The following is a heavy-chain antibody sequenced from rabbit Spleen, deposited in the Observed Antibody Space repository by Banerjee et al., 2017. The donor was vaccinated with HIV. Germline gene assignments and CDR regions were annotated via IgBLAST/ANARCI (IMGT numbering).Heavy chain of an antibody. D-gene: IGHD4-2*01. CDR1: GIDFSSWYY. Sequence: QQQLEESGGGLVKPGGTLTLTCKVSGIDFSSWYYMCWVRQAPGKGLELIGCIYVNSGSTWYAIWVNGRFTISRSTSLNTVDLKMTSLTAADTATYFCARNLENYAGVGWPYLDLWGQGTLVTVS. V-gene: IGHV1S43*01. J-gene: IGHJ6*01. CDR3: ARNLENYAGVGWPYLDL. CDR2: IYVNSGST.